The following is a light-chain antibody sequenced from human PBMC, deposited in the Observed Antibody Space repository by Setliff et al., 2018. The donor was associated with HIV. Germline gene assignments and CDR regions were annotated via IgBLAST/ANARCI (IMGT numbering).Light chain of an antibody. CDR1: SSNIGAGFD. V-gene: IGLV1-40*01. CDR2: ANN. J-gene: IGLJ2*01. CDR3: QSYDRSLNSVV. Sequence: SALTQPPSVSGAPGQRVTISCTGSSSNIGAGFDVHWYQQVPGTAPKLLIYANNNRPSGVPDRFSGSNSGTSASLAITGLLPQDEGDYYCQSYDRSLNSVVFGGGTKVTVL.